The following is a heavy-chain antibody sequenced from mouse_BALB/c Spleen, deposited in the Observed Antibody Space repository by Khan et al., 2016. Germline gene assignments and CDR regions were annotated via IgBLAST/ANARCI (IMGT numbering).Heavy chain of an antibody. V-gene: IGHV6-6*02. CDR1: GFTFSNYW. CDR3: TTGFAY. CDR2: IRLKSNNYAT. Sequence: EVKLEESGGGLVQPGGSMKLSCVASGFTFSNYWMNWVRQSPEKGLEWVAEIRLKSNNYATPYAESVKGRFTISRDDSKSSVYLQMNNLRAEDTGTYYCTTGFAYWGQGTLVTVSA. J-gene: IGHJ3*01.